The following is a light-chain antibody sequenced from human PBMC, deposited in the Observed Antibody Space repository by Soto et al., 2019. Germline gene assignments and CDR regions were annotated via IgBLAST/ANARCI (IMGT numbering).Light chain of an antibody. V-gene: IGLV1-40*01. CDR2: DNS. Sequence: QSVLTQPPSVSGAPGQRVTISCSGSSSNIGTGYDVHWYQQFPGTAPKLLIYDNSNRPSGVPDRFSGSKSGTSASLAITGLQAEDEADYYCQSYDSSLSGSVVFGGGTKVTVL. J-gene: IGLJ2*01. CDR3: QSYDSSLSGSVV. CDR1: SSNIGTGYD.